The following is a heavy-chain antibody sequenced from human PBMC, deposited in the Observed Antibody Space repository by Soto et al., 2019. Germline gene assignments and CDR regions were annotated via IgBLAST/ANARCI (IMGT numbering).Heavy chain of an antibody. J-gene: IGHJ4*02. CDR2: ISGSGGST. V-gene: IGHV3-23*01. CDR1: GFTFSSYA. Sequence: PGGSLRLSCAASGFTFSSYAMSWVRQAPGKGLEWVSAISGSGGSTYYADSVKGRFTISRDNSKNTLCLQMNSLRAEDTAVYYCAKARTHSRPNYDFWSGYVYWGQGTLVTVSS. D-gene: IGHD3-3*01. CDR3: AKARTHSRPNYDFWSGYVY.